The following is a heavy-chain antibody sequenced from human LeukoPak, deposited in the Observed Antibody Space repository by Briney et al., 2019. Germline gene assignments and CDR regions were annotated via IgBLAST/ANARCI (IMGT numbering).Heavy chain of an antibody. CDR2: INTNTGNP. D-gene: IGHD6-13*01. J-gene: IGHJ6*02. CDR1: GYTFTDYY. CDR3: ARDSSSMDV. Sequence: ASVKVSCKASGYTFTDYYMHWVRQAPGQGLEWMGWINTNTGNPTYAQGFTGRFVFSLDTSVSTAYLQISSLKAEDTAVYYCARDSSSMDVWGQGTTVTVSS. V-gene: IGHV7-4-1*02.